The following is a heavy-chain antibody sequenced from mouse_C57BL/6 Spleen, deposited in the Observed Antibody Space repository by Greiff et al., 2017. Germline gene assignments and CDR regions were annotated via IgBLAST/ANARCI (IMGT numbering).Heavy chain of an antibody. CDR2: INPGSGGT. J-gene: IGHJ2*01. Sequence: QVQLQQSGAELVRPGTSVKVSCKASGYAFTNYLIEWVKQRPGQGLEWIGVINPGSGGTNYNEKLKGKATLTADKSSSTASMQLSSLTSEDSAVYFCARSLITTVVARGFDYWGQGTTLTVSS. CDR1: GYAFTNYL. D-gene: IGHD1-1*01. V-gene: IGHV1-54*01. CDR3: ARSLITTVVARGFDY.